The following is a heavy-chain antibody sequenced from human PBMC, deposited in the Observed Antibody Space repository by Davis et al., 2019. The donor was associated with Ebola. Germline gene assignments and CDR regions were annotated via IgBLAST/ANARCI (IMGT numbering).Heavy chain of an antibody. V-gene: IGHV5-51*01. J-gene: IGHJ4*02. D-gene: IGHD4-17*01. CDR1: GYIFTTYW. CDR3: VRLAPRDTVTTIDF. Sequence: KVSCKASGYIFTTYWIGWVRQLPGKGLAWMGNIYPGDSETRFSPSFQGHVTISADKSRTTAYLQWGSLKASDTGMYYCVRLAPRDTVTTIDFWGQGTLVTVSS. CDR2: IYPGDSET.